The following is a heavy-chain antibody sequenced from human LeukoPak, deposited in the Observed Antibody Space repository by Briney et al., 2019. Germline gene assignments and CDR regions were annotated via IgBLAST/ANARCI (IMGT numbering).Heavy chain of an antibody. CDR3: ARLKLGAYFDL. D-gene: IGHD3-16*01. V-gene: IGHV4-59*08. CDR2: VYNSGDT. CDR1: GGSTSSDY. J-gene: IGHJ2*01. Sequence: SETLSLTCTVSGGSTSSDYWSWIRQSPGKGLEWVGYVYNSGDTGKNPFLKSRVTILLDTSKNQCSLKLTSVSAADTAVYYCARLKLGAYFDLWGRGTLVTVSS.